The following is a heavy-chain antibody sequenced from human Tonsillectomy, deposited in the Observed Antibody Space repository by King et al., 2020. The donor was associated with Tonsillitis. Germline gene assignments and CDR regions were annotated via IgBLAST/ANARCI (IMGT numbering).Heavy chain of an antibody. Sequence: VQLVESGGGVVQPGRSLRLSCAASGFTFSSYGMHWVRQAPGKGLEWVAVISYDGSNKYYVDSVKGRFTISRDNSKNTLYLRMNSLRAEDTAVYYCARELRGGSYDCCYDGMDVWGQGTTVTVSS. CDR3: ARELRGGSYDCCYDGMDV. V-gene: IGHV3-33*05. CDR1: GFTFSSYG. D-gene: IGHD1-26*01. J-gene: IGHJ6*02. CDR2: ISYDGSNK.